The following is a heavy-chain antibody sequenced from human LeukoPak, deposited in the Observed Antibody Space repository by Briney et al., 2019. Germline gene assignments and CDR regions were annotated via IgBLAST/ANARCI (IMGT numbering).Heavy chain of an antibody. CDR2: IYYSGST. CDR3: ARGLIAAHRDDYFDY. V-gene: IGHV4-31*03. J-gene: IGHJ4*02. D-gene: IGHD6-6*01. CDR1: GGSISSGGYY. Sequence: SETLSLTCTVSGGSISSGGYYWSWIRQHPGKGLEWIGYIYYSGSTNYNPSLKSRVTISVDTSKNQFSLKLSSVTAADTAVYYCARGLIAAHRDDYFDYWGQGTLVTVSS.